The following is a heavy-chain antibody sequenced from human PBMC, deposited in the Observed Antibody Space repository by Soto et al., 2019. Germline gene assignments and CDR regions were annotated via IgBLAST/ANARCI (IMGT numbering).Heavy chain of an antibody. CDR2: ISTYSGNT. CDR1: GYNFILYG. D-gene: IGHD6-6*01. CDR3: AREIPSIADDV. Sequence: ASVKVSCKASGYNFILYGISWVRQAPGKGLEWMGRISTYSGNTDYAQKFQGRVTMTRDTSTSTVYMELSSLRSEDTAVYYCAREIPSIADDVWGQGTLVTVSS. V-gene: IGHV1-18*01. J-gene: IGHJ4*02.